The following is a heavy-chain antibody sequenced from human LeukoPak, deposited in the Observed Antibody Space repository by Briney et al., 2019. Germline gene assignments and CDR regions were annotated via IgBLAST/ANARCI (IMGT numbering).Heavy chain of an antibody. Sequence: GGSLRLSCVVSGFTISNFANTWVRQVPGKGLEWVSAISGSGGSTYYADSVKGRFTISRDNSKNTLFLQMSSLRGEDTATYYCAKRAFFFYGPGIYIDYRGRGILVTVSS. D-gene: IGHD3-10*01. V-gene: IGHV3-23*01. CDR1: GFTISNFA. J-gene: IGHJ4*01. CDR2: ISGSGGST. CDR3: AKRAFFFYGPGIYIDY.